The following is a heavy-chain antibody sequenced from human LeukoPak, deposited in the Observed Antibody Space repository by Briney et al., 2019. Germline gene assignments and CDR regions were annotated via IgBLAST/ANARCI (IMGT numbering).Heavy chain of an antibody. V-gene: IGHV3-48*01. Sequence: GGSLRLSCAASGFTFSSYSMNWVRQAPGKGLEWVSYISSSSSTIYYADSVKGRFTISRDNAKNSLYLQMNSLRAEDTAVYYCARNSRMYYYDSSGYPAFDYWGQGTLVTVSS. CDR3: ARNSRMYYYDSSGYPAFDY. J-gene: IGHJ4*02. CDR1: GFTFSSYS. D-gene: IGHD3-22*01. CDR2: ISSSSSTI.